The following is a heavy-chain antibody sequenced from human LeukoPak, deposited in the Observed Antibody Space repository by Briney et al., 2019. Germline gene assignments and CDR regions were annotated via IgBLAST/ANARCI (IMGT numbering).Heavy chain of an antibody. Sequence: GESLKISCKGSGYSLTTYWIGWVRQMPGKGLEWMGIIYPGDSDTRYSPSFQGQVTISADKSISTAYLQWSSLTASDTAMYYCGRHLHGDLYFDYWGQGTLVTVSS. V-gene: IGHV5-51*01. CDR2: IYPGDSDT. J-gene: IGHJ4*02. CDR1: GYSLTTYW. D-gene: IGHD4-17*01. CDR3: GRHLHGDLYFDY.